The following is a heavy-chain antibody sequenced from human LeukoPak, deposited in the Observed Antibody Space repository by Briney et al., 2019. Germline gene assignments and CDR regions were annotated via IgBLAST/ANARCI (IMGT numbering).Heavy chain of an antibody. CDR2: IYYSGST. D-gene: IGHD3-3*01. Sequence: SETLSLTCTVSGGSISSYYWSWIRQPPGKGLEWIGYIYYSGSTNYNPSLKSRVTISVDTSKNQFSLKLSSVTAADTAVYYCARYYDFWSKNYFDYWGQGTLVTVSS. V-gene: IGHV4-59*01. J-gene: IGHJ4*02. CDR1: GGSISSYY. CDR3: ARYYDFWSKNYFDY.